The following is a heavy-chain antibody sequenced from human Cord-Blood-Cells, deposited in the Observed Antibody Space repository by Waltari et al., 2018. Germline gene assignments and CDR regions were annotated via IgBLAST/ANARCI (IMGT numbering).Heavy chain of an antibody. CDR1: GGSISSGGYY. Sequence: QVQLQESGPGLVKPSQTLTLTYTVSGGSISSGGYYWSWIRQHPGKGLEWIGYIYYSGSTYYNPSLKSRVTISVDTSKNQFSLKLSSVTAADTAVYYCASPSSSSSYWYFDLWGRGTLVTVSS. V-gene: IGHV4-31*03. J-gene: IGHJ2*01. CDR2: IYYSGST. CDR3: ASPSSSSSYWYFDL. D-gene: IGHD6-6*01.